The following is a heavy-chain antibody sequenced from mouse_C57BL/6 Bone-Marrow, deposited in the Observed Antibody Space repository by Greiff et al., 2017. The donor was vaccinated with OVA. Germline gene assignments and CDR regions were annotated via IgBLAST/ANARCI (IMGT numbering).Heavy chain of an antibody. CDR2: IDPSDSYT. D-gene: IGHD4-1*01. Sequence: QVQLQQPGAELVKPGASVKLSCKASGYTFTSYWMQWVKQRPGQGLEWIGEIDPSDSYTNYNQKFKGKATLTVDTSSSTAYMQLSSLTSEDSAVYYCARGGNWRPYFDYWGQGTTLTVSS. V-gene: IGHV1-50*01. J-gene: IGHJ2*01. CDR1: GYTFTSYW. CDR3: ARGGNWRPYFDY.